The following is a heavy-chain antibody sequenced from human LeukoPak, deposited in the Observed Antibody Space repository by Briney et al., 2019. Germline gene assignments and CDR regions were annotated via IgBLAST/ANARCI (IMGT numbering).Heavy chain of an antibody. J-gene: IGHJ4*02. CDR2: ISGSGTTT. CDR3: SKGETDTGTLTHVY. D-gene: IGHD1-7*01. V-gene: IGHV3-23*01. Sequence: PGGFLRLSCAASGFTFSNYAMSWVRQAPGKGLEWVSAISGSGTTTHYADSVKGRFTVSRDNSKNTVFLQMHSLGAEDTAVYYCSKGETDTGTLTHVYWGQGTLVTVSS. CDR1: GFTFSNYA.